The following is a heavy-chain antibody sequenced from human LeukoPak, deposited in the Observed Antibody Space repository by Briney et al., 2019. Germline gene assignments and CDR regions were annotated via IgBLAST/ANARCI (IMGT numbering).Heavy chain of an antibody. CDR3: ATSDTVSTYNWFDP. V-gene: IGHV4-39*01. Sequence: SETLSLTCTVSGGSISSNTYFWGWIRRPPGKGLEWIGSIRYSGSTYYNPSLKSRVTISVDTSNNQFSLHLTSLTAADTAVYYCATSDTVSTYNWFDPWGLGTLVTVS. D-gene: IGHD5/OR15-5a*01. CDR1: GGSISSNTYF. CDR2: IRYSGST. J-gene: IGHJ5*02.